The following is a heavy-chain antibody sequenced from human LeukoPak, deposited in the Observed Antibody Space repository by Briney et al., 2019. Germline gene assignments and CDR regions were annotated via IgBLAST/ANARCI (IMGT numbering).Heavy chain of an antibody. V-gene: IGHV3-11*04. CDR2: ISGRGTTI. D-gene: IGHD3-22*01. J-gene: IGHJ6*03. CDR1: TFTFSDYY. CDR3: ARGMYSLDSSGSYYDYYQYYMDV. Sequence: PGGSLRLSCAASTFTFSDYYMSWIRLVPGRGLECLSYISGRGTTIFYADSVKGRFYISRDNAKNVLYLQMGSLGAEDTAVYYCARGMYSLDSSGSYYDYYQYYMDVWGKGTTVTVSS.